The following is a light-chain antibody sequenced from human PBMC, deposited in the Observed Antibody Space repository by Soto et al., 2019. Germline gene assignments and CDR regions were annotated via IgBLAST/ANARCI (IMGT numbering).Light chain of an antibody. J-gene: IGLJ2*01. V-gene: IGLV1-40*01. CDR1: SANIGAGYD. Sequence: QAVVTQPPSISGAPGQSITISCTGSSANIGAGYDVHWYQQFPGTAPKLLIHGNNDRPSGVSDRFSASKSGTSASLAITGLPAEDEADYYCQSYDSSLRVYVVFGGGTKLTVL. CDR3: QSYDSSLRVYVV. CDR2: GNN.